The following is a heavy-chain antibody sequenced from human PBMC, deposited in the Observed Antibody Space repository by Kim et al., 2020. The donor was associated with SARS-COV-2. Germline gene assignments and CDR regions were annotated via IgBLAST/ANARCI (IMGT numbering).Heavy chain of an antibody. D-gene: IGHD5-12*01. CDR3: ARPKGGGYDLLSDY. V-gene: IGHV3-30*04. Sequence: GGSLRLSCAASGFTFSSYAMHWVRQAPGKGLEWVAVISYDGSNKYYADSVKGRFTISRDNSKNTLYLQMNSLRAEDTAVYYCARPKGGGYDLLSDYWGQGTLVTVSS. CDR2: ISYDGSNK. J-gene: IGHJ4*02. CDR1: GFTFSSYA.